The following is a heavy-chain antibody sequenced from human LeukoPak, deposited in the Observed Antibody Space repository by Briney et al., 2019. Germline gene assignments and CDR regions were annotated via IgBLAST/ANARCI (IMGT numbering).Heavy chain of an antibody. CDR1: GFTFRTYS. Sequence: GESLRLSCAASGFTFRTYSMNWVRQAPGRGLEWVSSISSTSRYIYYADSVKGRFTISRDDAKNSLYLQMNSLRAEDTAVYYCARAFDTSWDYYYMDVWGKGTTVTVSS. J-gene: IGHJ6*03. D-gene: IGHD2-2*01. CDR2: ISSTSRYI. CDR3: ARAFDTSWDYYYMDV. V-gene: IGHV3-21*01.